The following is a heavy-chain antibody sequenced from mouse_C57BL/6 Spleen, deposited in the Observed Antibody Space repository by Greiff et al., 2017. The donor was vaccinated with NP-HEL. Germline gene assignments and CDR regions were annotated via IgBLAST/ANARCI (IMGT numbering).Heavy chain of an antibody. CDR1: GFNIKDDY. CDR3: TTNSYNWFAY. CDR2: IDPENGDT. V-gene: IGHV14-4*01. J-gene: IGHJ3*01. Sequence: VQLQQSGAELVRPGASVKLSCTASGFNIKDDYMHWVKQRPEQGLEWIGWIDPENGDTEYASKFQGKATITADTSSNTAYLQLSSLTSEDTAVYYCTTNSYNWFAYWGQGTLVTVSA. D-gene: IGHD1-1*01.